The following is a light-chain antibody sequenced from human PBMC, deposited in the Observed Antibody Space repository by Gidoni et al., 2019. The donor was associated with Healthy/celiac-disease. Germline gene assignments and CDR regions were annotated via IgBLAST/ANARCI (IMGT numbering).Light chain of an antibody. CDR1: SSDVGGYHY. Sequence: QSALTQPASVSGSPGQSSTSSCTGTSSDVGGYHYVSWYQQHPGKAPKLLIYEVSTRPSGVSNRFSGSKSGNTASLTISGLQAEDEADYYCSSYTSSSTVVFGGGTTLTVL. CDR3: SSYTSSSTVV. CDR2: EVS. J-gene: IGLJ2*01. V-gene: IGLV2-14*01.